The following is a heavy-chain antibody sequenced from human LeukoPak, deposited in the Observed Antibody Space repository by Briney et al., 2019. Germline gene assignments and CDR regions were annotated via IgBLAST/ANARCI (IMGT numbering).Heavy chain of an antibody. CDR2: IYSGGST. J-gene: IGHJ4*01. CDR3: AKGGGYSGDYVSAY. V-gene: IGHV3-53*01. D-gene: IGHD4-17*01. CDR1: GFTVSSNY. Sequence: GGSLRLFCAASGFTVSSNYMNWVRQAPGKGLEWVSVIYSGGSTFYADAVKGRFTISRDNSKNTLYLQMNSLRAADTAVYYCAKGGGYSGDYVSAYWGQGTLVTVSS.